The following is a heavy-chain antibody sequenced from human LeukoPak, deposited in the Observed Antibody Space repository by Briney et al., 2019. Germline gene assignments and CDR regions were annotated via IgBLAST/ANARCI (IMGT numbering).Heavy chain of an antibody. D-gene: IGHD2-15*01. CDR3: AKMEVVVAASGVDY. V-gene: IGHV3-23*01. J-gene: IGHJ4*02. CDR1: GFTFSGFA. Sequence: GGSLRLSCAASGFTFSGFAMSWVRRTPGKGLEWVSGISGSGDNTLYADSVKGRFTISGDNSKNTLYLQMNSLRAEDTAVYYCAKMEVVVAASGVDYWGQGTLVTVSS. CDR2: ISGSGDNT.